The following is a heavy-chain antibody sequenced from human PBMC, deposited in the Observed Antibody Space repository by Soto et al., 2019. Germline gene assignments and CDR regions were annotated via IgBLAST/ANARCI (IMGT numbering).Heavy chain of an antibody. D-gene: IGHD2-2*01. Sequence: ASVKVSCKASGYTFTSYGISWVRQAPGQGLEWMGWISAYNGNTNYAQKLQGRVTMTTDTSTSTAYMELRSLRSDDTAVYYCARSSVVAPLYYYYMDVWGKGTTVTVSS. CDR2: ISAYNGNT. CDR1: GYTFTSYG. V-gene: IGHV1-18*01. CDR3: ARSSVVAPLYYYYMDV. J-gene: IGHJ6*03.